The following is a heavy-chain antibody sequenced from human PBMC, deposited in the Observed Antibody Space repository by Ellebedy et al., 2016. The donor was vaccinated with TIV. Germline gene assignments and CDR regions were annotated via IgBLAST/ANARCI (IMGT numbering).Heavy chain of an antibody. CDR2: ISSSSSTI. Sequence: GESLKISCAASGFTFSSYSMNWVRQAPGKGLEWVSYISSSSSTIYYADSVKGRFTISRDNAKNSLYLQMNSLRAEDTAVYYCARVIDDNYGDYYAFDIWGQGTMVTVSS. CDR3: ARVIDDNYGDYYAFDI. CDR1: GFTFSSYS. V-gene: IGHV3-48*01. D-gene: IGHD4-17*01. J-gene: IGHJ3*02.